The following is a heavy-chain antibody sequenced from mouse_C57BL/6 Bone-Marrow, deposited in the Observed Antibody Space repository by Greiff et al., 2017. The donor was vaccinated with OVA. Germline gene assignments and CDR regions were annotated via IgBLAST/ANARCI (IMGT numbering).Heavy chain of an antibody. CDR2: IDPEDGAT. CDR3: ARDWWYFDV. Sequence: EVQLQQSGADLVKPGASVKFSCTASGFNIKDYYMHWVKQTPEQGLEWIGRIDPEDGATKYAPKFPGKATIATVTSSNTAYLQLSSLTSEDAAVYYCARDWWYFDVWGTGTMVTVSS. D-gene: IGHD4-1*01. V-gene: IGHV14-2*01. J-gene: IGHJ1*03. CDR1: GFNIKDYY.